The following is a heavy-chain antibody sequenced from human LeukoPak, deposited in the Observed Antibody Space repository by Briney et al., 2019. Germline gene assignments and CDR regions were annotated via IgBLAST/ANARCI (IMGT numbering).Heavy chain of an antibody. J-gene: IGHJ4*02. CDR3: ARRESYCTTTSCYALDY. CDR2: IYPGDTDI. V-gene: IGHV5-51*01. D-gene: IGHD2-2*01. Sequence: GESLKISCKGSGCSFSNYWIGWVRQMPGKGLEWMGIIYPGDTDIRYSPSFQGQVTISADKSINTAYLQWSHLKASDTAMYYCARRESYCTTTSCYALDYWGQGTLVTVSS. CDR1: GCSFSNYW.